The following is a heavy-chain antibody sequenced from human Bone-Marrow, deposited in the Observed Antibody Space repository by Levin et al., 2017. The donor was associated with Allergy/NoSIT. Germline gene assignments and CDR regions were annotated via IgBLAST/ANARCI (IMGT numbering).Heavy chain of an antibody. Sequence: TGGSLRLSCAASGFTFSGHYMSWIRQAPGKGLEWVSYISHSGSTMYYADSVKGRFTISRDNAKNSLYLQMSSLRADDTAVYYCAKRTTGTTWVFDYWGQGILVTVSP. CDR2: ISHSGSTM. V-gene: IGHV3-11*01. CDR3: AKRTTGTTWVFDY. CDR1: GFTFSGHY. D-gene: IGHD1-1*01. J-gene: IGHJ4*02.